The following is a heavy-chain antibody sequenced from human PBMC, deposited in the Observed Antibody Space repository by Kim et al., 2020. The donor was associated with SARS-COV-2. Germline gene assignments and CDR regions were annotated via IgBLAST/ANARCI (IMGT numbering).Heavy chain of an antibody. J-gene: IGHJ6*02. D-gene: IGHD1-1*01. Sequence: YYQAPVKGPFTIPRDNSKNTLYLQMNSLRAEDTAVYYCSGTHYYYYGMDVWGQGTTVTVSS. CDR3: SGTHYYYYGMDV. V-gene: IGHV3-53*01.